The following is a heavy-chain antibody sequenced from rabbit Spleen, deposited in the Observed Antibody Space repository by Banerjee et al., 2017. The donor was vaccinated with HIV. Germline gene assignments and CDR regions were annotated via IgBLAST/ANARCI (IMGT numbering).Heavy chain of an antibody. V-gene: IGHV1S40*01. Sequence: QSLEESGGDLVKPGASLTLTCTASGFSFSSAYYMCWVRQAPGKGLEWVACIAVDGSGSAWYASWAKGRFTGSKTSSTTVTLQMASLTAADTATYFCARDAGTSFSTYGMDLWGQGTLVTVS. D-gene: IGHD8-1*01. CDR3: ARDAGTSFSTYGMDL. CDR1: GFSFSSAYY. J-gene: IGHJ6*01. CDR2: IAVDGSGSA.